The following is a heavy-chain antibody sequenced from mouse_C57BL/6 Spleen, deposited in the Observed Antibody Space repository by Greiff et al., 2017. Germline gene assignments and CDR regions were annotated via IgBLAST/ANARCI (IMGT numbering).Heavy chain of an antibody. CDR1: GFSLSTFGMG. V-gene: IGHV8-8*01. J-gene: IGHJ3*01. CDR2: IWWDDDK. CDR3: AYCGCYGSTRWCAY. D-gene: IGHD1-1*01. Sequence: QVTLKVSGPGILQPSQSLSLTCSFSGFSLSTFGMGVGWLRPPSGMGLEWLAHIWWDDDKYYNPVLKSRPIISNDTSNTQAFLKCANVGTVDTATSSGAYCGCYGSTRWCAYWGQGTILTVSA.